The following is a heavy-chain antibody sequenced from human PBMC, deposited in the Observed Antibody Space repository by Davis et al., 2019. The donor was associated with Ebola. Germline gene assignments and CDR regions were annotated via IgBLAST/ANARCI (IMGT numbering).Heavy chain of an antibody. D-gene: IGHD6-19*01. J-gene: IGHJ4*02. Sequence: SGPTLVTPTQTLTLTCTFSGFSLTTGGMCVSWFRQPPGKALEWLSRIDWDDNKYYSTSLRTRLTISKDTSKNQVVLTMTSMDPVDTGTYYCARTLSAVGDDYWGQGTLVTVSS. V-gene: IGHV2-70*11. CDR2: IDWDDNK. CDR3: ARTLSAVGDDY. CDR1: GFSLTTGGMC.